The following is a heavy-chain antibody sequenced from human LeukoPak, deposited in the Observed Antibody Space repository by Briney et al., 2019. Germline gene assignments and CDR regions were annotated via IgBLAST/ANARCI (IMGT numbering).Heavy chain of an antibody. Sequence: SETLSLTCAVYGGSFSGYYWTWIRQPPGKGLEWIGEINHSGRTNYNPSLKSRVTISVDTSKNQFSLKLSSVTAADTAVYYCARERGDSSGYYGAYWGQGTLVTVSS. D-gene: IGHD3-22*01. CDR1: GGSFSGYY. CDR2: INHSGRT. CDR3: ARERGDSSGYYGAY. J-gene: IGHJ4*02. V-gene: IGHV4-34*01.